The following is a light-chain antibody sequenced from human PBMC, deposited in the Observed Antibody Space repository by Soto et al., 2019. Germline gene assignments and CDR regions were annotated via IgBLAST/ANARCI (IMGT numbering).Light chain of an antibody. Sequence: ELVLTQSASTLSSSPGERATLSWRASQSVTSNYLAWYQQKPGQSPRLLIDGASTRATGIPARFSGSGSGKQFTLTISSLQSEDFAVYYCQQYNNWPPAWTFGQGTKVDIK. V-gene: IGKV3-15*01. J-gene: IGKJ1*01. CDR1: QSVTSN. CDR3: QQYNNWPPAWT. CDR2: GAS.